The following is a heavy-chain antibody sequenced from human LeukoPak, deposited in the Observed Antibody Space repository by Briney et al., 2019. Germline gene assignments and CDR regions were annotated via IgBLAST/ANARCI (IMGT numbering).Heavy chain of an antibody. D-gene: IGHD3-3*01. CDR1: GGSISSGGYS. J-gene: IGHJ4*02. CDR3: ARDANFWSGYYVY. V-gene: IGHV4-61*02. CDR2: LFSSGTT. Sequence: PSETLSLTCAVSGGSISSGGYSWNWIRQPAGQGLEWIGRLFSSGTTNYNPSLKSRVTISGDTSNNQFSLKLTSVTAADTAVYYCARDANFWSGYYVYWGQGTLVTVSS.